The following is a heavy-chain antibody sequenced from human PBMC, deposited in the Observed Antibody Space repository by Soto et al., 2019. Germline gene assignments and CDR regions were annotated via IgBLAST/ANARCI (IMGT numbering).Heavy chain of an antibody. CDR3: AKDGGDAGAGWSDL. CDR1: ELRLSGYG. J-gene: IGHJ5*02. Sequence: SWGAAELRLSGYGGRRVLQETGKGLEWVAVISYDGSNKYYADSVKGRFTISRDNSKNTLYLQMNSLRAEDTAVYYCAKDGGDAGAGWSDLWGHGSLVTVS. V-gene: IGHV3-30*18. D-gene: IGHD3-10*01. CDR2: ISYDGSNK.